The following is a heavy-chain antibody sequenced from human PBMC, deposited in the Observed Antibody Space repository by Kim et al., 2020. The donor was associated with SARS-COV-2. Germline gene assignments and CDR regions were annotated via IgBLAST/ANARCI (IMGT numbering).Heavy chain of an antibody. V-gene: IGHV1-3*01. J-gene: IGHJ4*02. CDR3: ARVSGYYYAGYYFDY. D-gene: IGHD3-22*01. Sequence: QKFQGRVTITRDTSASTAYMELSSLRSEDTAVYYCARVSGYYYAGYYFDYWGQGTLVTVSS.